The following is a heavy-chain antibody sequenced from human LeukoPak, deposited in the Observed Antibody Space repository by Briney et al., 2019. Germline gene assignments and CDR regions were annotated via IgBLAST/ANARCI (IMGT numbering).Heavy chain of an antibody. D-gene: IGHD1-26*01. Sequence: GGSLRLSCAASGFTFSSYSMNWVRQAPGKGLEWVSSISSSSSYIYYADSVKGRFTISRDNAKNSLYLQMNSLRDEDTAVYYCARSPTSAAYYYYGMDVWGQGTTVTVSS. CDR3: ARSPTSAAYYYYGMDV. J-gene: IGHJ6*02. V-gene: IGHV3-21*01. CDR2: ISSSSSYI. CDR1: GFTFSSYS.